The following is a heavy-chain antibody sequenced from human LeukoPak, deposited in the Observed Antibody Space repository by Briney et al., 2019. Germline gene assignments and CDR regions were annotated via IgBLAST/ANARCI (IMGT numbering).Heavy chain of an antibody. V-gene: IGHV3-23*01. D-gene: IGHD2-15*01. Sequence: GGSLRLSCAASGFTFSSYAMSWVRQAPGKGLEWVSAISGSGGSTYYADSVKGRFTISRDNSKSTVYLQINSLRAEDTAVYYCATRYCSGGSCYAFDYWGQGTLVTVSS. CDR2: ISGSGGST. J-gene: IGHJ4*02. CDR3: ATRYCSGGSCYAFDY. CDR1: GFTFSSYA.